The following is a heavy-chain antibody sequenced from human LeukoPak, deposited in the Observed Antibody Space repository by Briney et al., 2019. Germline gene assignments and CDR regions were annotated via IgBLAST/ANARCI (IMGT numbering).Heavy chain of an antibody. CDR3: ARGGGLGELAFEY. CDR1: GGSINSGGYY. CDR2: IYNSGFT. D-gene: IGHD3-10*01. Sequence: SQTLSLTCTVSGGSINSGGYYWNWIRQHPGKGLEWIGYIYNSGFTYYKPSLKSRVTISVDTSKNQFSLKLSSVTAADTAVYYCARGGGLGELAFEYWGQGTLVTVSS. J-gene: IGHJ4*02. V-gene: IGHV4-31*03.